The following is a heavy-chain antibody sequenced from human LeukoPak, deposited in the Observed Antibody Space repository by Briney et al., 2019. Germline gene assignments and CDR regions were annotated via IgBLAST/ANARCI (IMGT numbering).Heavy chain of an antibody. CDR3: VRDGAHWDLDY. Sequence: PGGSLRLSCEASGFTFNSDGMHWVRQAPGKGLEWVAFIQSDGIRKEYADSVRGRFTISRDNSKNTVHLQMNSLRAEDTAMYYCVRDGAHWDLDYWGQGTLVTVSS. J-gene: IGHJ4*02. V-gene: IGHV3-30*02. CDR2: IQSDGIRK. D-gene: IGHD7-27*01. CDR1: GFTFNSDG.